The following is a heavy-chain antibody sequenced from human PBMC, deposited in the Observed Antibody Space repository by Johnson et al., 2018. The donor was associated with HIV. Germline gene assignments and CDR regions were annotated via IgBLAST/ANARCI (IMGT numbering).Heavy chain of an antibody. CDR2: IRYDGSKK. J-gene: IGHJ3*02. CDR1: GFTFSSYG. D-gene: IGHD3-22*01. Sequence: QVQLVESGGGVVQPGGSLRLSCAASGFTFSSYGMHWVRQAPGKGLEWVAFIRYDGSKKYYADSVKGRFTISRDNSKNTLYLQMNSLRAEDTAVYYCAKIRITMIVVVEGVDAFDIWGQGTMVTVSS. CDR3: AKIRITMIVVVEGVDAFDI. V-gene: IGHV3-30*02.